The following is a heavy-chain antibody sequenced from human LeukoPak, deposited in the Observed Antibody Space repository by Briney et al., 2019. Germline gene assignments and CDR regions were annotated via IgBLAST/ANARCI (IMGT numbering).Heavy chain of an antibody. CDR3: AKGLTAMVLVIDY. CDR2: ISYDGSNK. J-gene: IGHJ4*02. CDR1: GFTFSSYG. V-gene: IGHV3-30*18. Sequence: GGSLRLSCAASGFTFSSYGMHWVRQAPGKGLEWVAVISYDGSNKYYAGSVKGRFTISRDNSKNTLYLQMNSLRAEDTAVYYCAKGLTAMVLVIDYWGQGTLVTVSS. D-gene: IGHD5-18*01.